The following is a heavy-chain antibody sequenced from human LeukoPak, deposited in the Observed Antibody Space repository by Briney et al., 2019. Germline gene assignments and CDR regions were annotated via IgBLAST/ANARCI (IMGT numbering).Heavy chain of an antibody. Sequence: GGSLRLSRAASGFTFSDYSMNWFRQAPGKGLEWVSSMSTSLNYIYYADSVKGRFTISRDDAKNLLYLEMNSLRAEDTAVYYCARSRGPPTYFDYWGQGTLVTVSS. CDR2: MSTSLNYI. CDR3: ARSRGPPTYFDY. D-gene: IGHD6-25*01. V-gene: IGHV3-21*06. CDR1: GFTFSDYS. J-gene: IGHJ4*02.